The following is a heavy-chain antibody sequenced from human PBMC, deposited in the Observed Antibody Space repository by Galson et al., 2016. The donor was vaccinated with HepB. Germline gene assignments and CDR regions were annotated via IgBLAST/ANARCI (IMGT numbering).Heavy chain of an antibody. CDR2: IYRSGLA. CDR1: GFTVSSNY. V-gene: IGHV3-66*01. Sequence: SLRLSCAASGFTVSSNYMTWVRQAPGKGLEWVSHIYRSGLAFYADSVQGRFSLTRDNSKNTVYLQMNSLRAEDTAVYYCAGTYYYYGMDVWGQGTTVTVSS. J-gene: IGHJ6*02. CDR3: AGTYYYYGMDV.